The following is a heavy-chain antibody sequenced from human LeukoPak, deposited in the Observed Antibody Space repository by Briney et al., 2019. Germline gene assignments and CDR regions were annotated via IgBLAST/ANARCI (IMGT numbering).Heavy chain of an antibody. J-gene: IGHJ4*02. D-gene: IGHD3-10*01. CDR2: IYYSGST. Sequence: PSETLSLTCTVSGGSISSYYWSWIRQPPGKGLDWIGYIYYSGSTNYNPSLKSRVTISVDTSKNQFSLKLSSVTAADTAVYYCARRSMVRGVVDYWGQGTLVTVYS. CDR3: ARRSMVRGVVDY. CDR1: GGSISSYY. V-gene: IGHV4-59*08.